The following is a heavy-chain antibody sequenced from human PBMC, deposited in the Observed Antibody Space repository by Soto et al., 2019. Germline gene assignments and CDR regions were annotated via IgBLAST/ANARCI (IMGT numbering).Heavy chain of an antibody. J-gene: IGHJ4*02. Sequence: QITLKESGPTLVKPTQTLTLTCTFSGFSLSTSGVGVGWIRQSPGKPLQWLALIYWNGDKRYNPALQTRLTITKDATKDQVVLTLTNMDPVDKATYDYAHSNSGSFVFDYWGQGTLVSLSS. CDR1: GFSLSTSGVG. V-gene: IGHV2-5*01. CDR3: AHSNSGSFVFDY. CDR2: IYWNGDK. D-gene: IGHD6-25*01.